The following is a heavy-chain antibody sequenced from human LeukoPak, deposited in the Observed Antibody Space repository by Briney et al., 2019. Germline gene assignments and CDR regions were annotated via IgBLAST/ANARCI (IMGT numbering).Heavy chain of an antibody. Sequence: SVKVSCKASGGTFSSYAISWVRQAPGQGLEWMGGIIPIFGTANYAQKFQGRVTITADESTSTAYMELSSLRSEDTAVYYCARGPPYYYDSSGYYYLWGQGTLVTVSS. CDR3: ARGPPYYYDSSGYYYL. CDR1: GGTFSSYA. D-gene: IGHD3-22*01. CDR2: IIPIFGTA. J-gene: IGHJ4*02. V-gene: IGHV1-69*13.